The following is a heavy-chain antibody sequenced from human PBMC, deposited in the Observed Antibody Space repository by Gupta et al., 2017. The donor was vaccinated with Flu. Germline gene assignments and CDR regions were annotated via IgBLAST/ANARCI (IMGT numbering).Heavy chain of an antibody. V-gene: IGHV3-9*01. CDR3: AKGIGDNTSKVY. J-gene: IGHJ4*02. CDR1: GFTLDNTS. CDR2: ISWGSSTK. D-gene: IGHD1-14*01. Sequence: EVQLVEDGGGWVQPGTSLRRSCVACGFTLDNTSLPGVRQVPGRGLEWVSGISWGSSTKDYADSVNGRFTVSRDNAKKSLYLQMNSLKPEDTALYYCAKGIGDNTSKVYWGQGTLVTVSS.